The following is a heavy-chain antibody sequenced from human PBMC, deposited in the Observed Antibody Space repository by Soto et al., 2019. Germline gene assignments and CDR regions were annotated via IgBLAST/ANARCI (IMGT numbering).Heavy chain of an antibody. V-gene: IGHV1-2*04. D-gene: IGHD6-19*01. CDR2: INPNSGGT. J-gene: IGHJ1*01. Sequence: ASVKVSCKASGYTFTGYYMHWVRQAPGQGLEWMGWINPNSGGTNYAQKFQGWVTMTRDTSISTAYMELSRLRSDDTAVYYCARSGGSGWSSAEYFQHWGQGTRVTAPQ. CDR1: GYTFTGYY. CDR3: ARSGGSGWSSAEYFQH.